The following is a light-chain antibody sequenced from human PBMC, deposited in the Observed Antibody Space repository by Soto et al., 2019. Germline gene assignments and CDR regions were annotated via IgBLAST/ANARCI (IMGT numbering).Light chain of an antibody. J-gene: IGLJ2*01. Sequence: QAVLTQPPSASETPGQRVIISCSGSTPNIGSNTVNWYQQLPGSAPKLLIYADNRRPSGVPDRFSGSKSGTSASLAISGLQSEDEANYYCAAWDDSLDGVFFGGGTKVTVL. CDR1: TPNIGSNT. CDR3: AAWDDSLDGVF. V-gene: IGLV1-44*01. CDR2: ADN.